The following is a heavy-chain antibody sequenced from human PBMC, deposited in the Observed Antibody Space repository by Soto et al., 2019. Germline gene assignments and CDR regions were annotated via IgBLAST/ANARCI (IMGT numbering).Heavy chain of an antibody. CDR2: INPSGGST. J-gene: IGHJ6*03. CDR1: GYTFTSYY. CDR3: ARDSTTTEVFESFYYYYYYMDV. Sequence: ASVKVSCKASGYTFTSYYMHWVRQAPGQGLEWMGIINPSGGSTSYAQKFQGRVTMTRDTSTSTVYMELSSLRSEDTAVYYCARDSTTTEVFESFYYYYYYMDVWGKGTTVTVSS. V-gene: IGHV1-46*03. D-gene: IGHD4-17*01.